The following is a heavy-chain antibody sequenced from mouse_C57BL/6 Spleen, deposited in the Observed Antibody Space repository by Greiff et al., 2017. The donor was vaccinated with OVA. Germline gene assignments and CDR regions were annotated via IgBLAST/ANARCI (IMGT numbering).Heavy chain of an antibody. CDR1: GYTFTDYE. CDR3: TRGDYED. CDR2: IDPETGGT. J-gene: IGHJ1*03. Sequence: QGQRQRSGAELVRPGGSVTLSCKASGYTFTDYEMHWVKQTPVHGLEWIGAIDPETGGTAYNQKFKGKAILTADKSSSTAYMERRSLTSEDSAVYYCTRGDYEDWGTGTTVTVSS. V-gene: IGHV1-15*01. D-gene: IGHD2-4*01.